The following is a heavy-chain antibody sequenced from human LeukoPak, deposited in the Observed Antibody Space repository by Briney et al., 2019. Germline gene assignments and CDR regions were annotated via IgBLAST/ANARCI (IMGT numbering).Heavy chain of an antibody. V-gene: IGHV1-18*01. CDR2: ISAYNGHT. J-gene: IGHJ5*02. CDR3: ARWGDSSSWPPIWFDP. CDR1: GYACNHYG. D-gene: IGHD6-13*01. Sequence: ASVKVSCKASGYACNHYGISWVRPAPGQGLEWRGWISAYNGHTSYAQNFQGRLTMTTDTPTTTAYMELRSLRSDDTAIYYCARWGDSSSWPPIWFDPWGQGTLVTVSS.